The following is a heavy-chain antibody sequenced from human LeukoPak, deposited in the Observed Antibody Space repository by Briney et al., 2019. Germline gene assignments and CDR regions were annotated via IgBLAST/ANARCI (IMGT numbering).Heavy chain of an antibody. D-gene: IGHD1-26*01. CDR3: ARDRIKSGSYYFDY. CDR1: AFTFSDYS. CDR2: ISGRSSTI. V-gene: IGHV3-48*01. J-gene: IGHJ4*02. Sequence: GGSLRLSCAASAFTFSDYSMNWVRQAPGKGLEWISYISGRSSTIYYADSVKGRFTISRDNAKNSMYLQMNSLRAEDTAVYYCARDRIKSGSYYFDYWGQGTLVTVPS.